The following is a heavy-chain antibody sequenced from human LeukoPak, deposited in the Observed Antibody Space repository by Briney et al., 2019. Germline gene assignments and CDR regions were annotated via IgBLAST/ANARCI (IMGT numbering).Heavy chain of an antibody. Sequence: PSETLSLTCAISDDSISSGGYSWSWIRQPLGKGLEWIGYIYHSGSTSYNPSLKSRVTISVDRSKSQFSLQLTSVTAADTAVYYCARAVDVPRGDWFDPWGQGTLVSVSS. V-gene: IGHV4-30-2*01. D-gene: IGHD3-16*01. J-gene: IGHJ5*02. CDR2: IYHSGST. CDR3: ARAVDVPRGDWFDP. CDR1: DDSISSGGYS.